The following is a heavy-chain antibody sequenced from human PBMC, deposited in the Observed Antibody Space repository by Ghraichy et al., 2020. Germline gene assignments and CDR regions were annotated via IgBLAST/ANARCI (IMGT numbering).Heavy chain of an antibody. CDR3: ARRLKLAADDHDAFDI. CDR1: GFTFSGYS. V-gene: IGHV3-48*01. Sequence: LSLTCAASGFTFSGYSMNWVRQAPGKGLEWISYISYSSGTRYYADSVKGRFTISRDNAKNSLYLQMNSLRAEDTALYYCARRLKLAADDHDAFDIWGQGTMVTVSS. J-gene: IGHJ3*02. CDR2: ISYSSGTR. D-gene: IGHD6-13*01.